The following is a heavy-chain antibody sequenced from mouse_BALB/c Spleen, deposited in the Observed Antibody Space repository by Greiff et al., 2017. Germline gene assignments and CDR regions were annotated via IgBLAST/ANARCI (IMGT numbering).Heavy chain of an antibody. Sequence: QVQLKESGPGLVAPSQSLSITCIVSGFSLTSYDISWIRQPPGKGLEWLGVIWTGGGTNYNSAFMSRLSISKDNSKSQVFLKMNSLQTDDTAIYYCVRKGNYVNYAMDYWGQGTSVTVSS. D-gene: IGHD2-1*01. CDR2: IWTGGGT. CDR3: VRKGNYVNYAMDY. J-gene: IGHJ4*01. V-gene: IGHV2-9-2*01. CDR1: GFSLTSYD.